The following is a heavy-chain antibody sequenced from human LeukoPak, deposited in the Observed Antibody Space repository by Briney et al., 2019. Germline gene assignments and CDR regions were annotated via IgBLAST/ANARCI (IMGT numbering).Heavy chain of an antibody. V-gene: IGHV1-2*02. CDR2: IHPNRGGT. Sequence: ASVKVSCTASGYTFTGYYMHWVRQAPGPGLEWMGWIHPNRGGTKYAQRFQGRVTVTRDTSISTVYMELSRLRSDDTAVYYCARWGKYYYDSSGYYYWGQGTLVSVSS. CDR3: ARWGKYYYDSSGYYY. D-gene: IGHD3-22*01. J-gene: IGHJ4*02. CDR1: GYTFTGYY.